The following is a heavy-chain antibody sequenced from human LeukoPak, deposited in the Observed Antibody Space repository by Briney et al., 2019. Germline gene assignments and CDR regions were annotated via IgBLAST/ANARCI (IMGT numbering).Heavy chain of an antibody. CDR2: ISSSSSYI. V-gene: IGHV3-21*01. D-gene: IGHD6-13*01. Sequence: TGGSLRLSCAASGFTFSSCSMNWVRQAPGKGLEWVSSISSSSSYIYYADSVKGRFTISRDNAKNSLYLQMNSLRAEDTAVYYCASANSSSWPYYYYYMDVWGKGTTVTVSS. CDR3: ASANSSSWPYYYYYMDV. J-gene: IGHJ6*03. CDR1: GFTFSSCS.